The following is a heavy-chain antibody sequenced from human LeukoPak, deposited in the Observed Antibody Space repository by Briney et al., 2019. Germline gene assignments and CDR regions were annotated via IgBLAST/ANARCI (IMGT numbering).Heavy chain of an antibody. CDR2: ISGLVNNA. CDR3: AKEDYYDSRGHIKLDAFDV. J-gene: IGHJ3*01. V-gene: IGHV3-23*01. CDR1: GFIFGSYA. D-gene: IGHD3-22*01. Sequence: PGGSLRLSCAVSGFIFGSYAMGWVRQAPGKGVEWVSTISGLVNNAYSAASVKGLFPISTDNSNTTLYLQMNSLRAEDTAIYYCAKEDYYDSRGHIKLDAFDVWGQGTMVTVSS.